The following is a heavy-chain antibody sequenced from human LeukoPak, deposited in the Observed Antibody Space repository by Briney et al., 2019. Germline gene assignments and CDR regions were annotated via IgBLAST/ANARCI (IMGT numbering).Heavy chain of an antibody. V-gene: IGHV3-23*01. Sequence: GGSLRLSCAASGFTFSSYAMSWVRQAPGKGLVWVSTISSGGDSTYYADSVKGRFTISRDNSKNTLYLQMNSPRAEDTAVYYCAKSTEYNWDDGSGREFDYWGQGTLVTVSS. J-gene: IGHJ4*02. CDR1: GFTFSSYA. D-gene: IGHD1-1*01. CDR3: AKSTEYNWDDGSGREFDY. CDR2: ISSGGDST.